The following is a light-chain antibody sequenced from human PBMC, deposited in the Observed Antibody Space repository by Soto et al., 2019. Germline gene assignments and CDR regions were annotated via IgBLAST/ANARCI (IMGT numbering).Light chain of an antibody. Sequence: DIHMTQSPSTLSASVGDRVTITCRASQSINTWLAWYQQKPGEAPRLLIYEGSTLESGVPSRFSGSGSGTEFTLTISRLQPDDFATFYCQQYNTYSRTFGQGTKVEVK. J-gene: IGKJ1*01. CDR3: QQYNTYSRT. CDR1: QSINTW. V-gene: IGKV1-5*03. CDR2: EGS.